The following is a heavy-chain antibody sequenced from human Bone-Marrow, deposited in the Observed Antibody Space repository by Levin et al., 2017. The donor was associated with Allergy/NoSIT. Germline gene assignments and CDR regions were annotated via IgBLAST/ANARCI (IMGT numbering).Heavy chain of an antibody. J-gene: IGHJ4*02. D-gene: IGHD2-15*01. CDR2: INSDGSST. CDR3: AREDSYCSGGSCYDY. V-gene: IGHV3-74*01. Sequence: PGGSLRLSCAASGFTFSSYWMHWVRQAPGKGLVWVSRINSDGSSTSYADSVKGRFTISRDNAKNTLYLQMNSLRAEDTAVYYCAREDSYCSGGSCYDYWGQGTLVTVSS. CDR1: GFTFSSYW.